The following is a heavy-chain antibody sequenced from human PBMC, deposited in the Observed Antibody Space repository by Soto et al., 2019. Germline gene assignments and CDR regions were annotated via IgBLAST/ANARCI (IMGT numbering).Heavy chain of an antibody. J-gene: IGHJ6*02. V-gene: IGHV4-31*03. Sequence: QVQLQESGPGLVKPSPTLSLTCTVSGGSISSGGYYWSWIRQHPGKGLEWIGYTYYSGSTYYNPSLKSRVTISVDTSKNQFSLKLSSVTAADTAVYYRARILRAAAGNYYYYYGMDVWGQGTTVTVSS. D-gene: IGHD6-13*01. CDR3: ARILRAAAGNYYYYYGMDV. CDR2: TYYSGST. CDR1: GGSISSGGYY.